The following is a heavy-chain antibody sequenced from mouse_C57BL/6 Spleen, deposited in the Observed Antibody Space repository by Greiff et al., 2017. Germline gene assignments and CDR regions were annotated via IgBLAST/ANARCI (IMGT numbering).Heavy chain of an antibody. J-gene: IGHJ3*01. V-gene: IGHV1-26*01. Sequence: EVQLQQSGPELVKPGASVKISCKASGYTFTDYYMNWVKQSHGKSLEWIGDINPNNGGTSYNQKFKGKATLTVDKSSSPAYMELRSLTSEDSAVYYCARDYGSSPFAYWGQGTLVTVSA. CDR3: ARDYGSSPFAY. CDR1: GYTFTDYY. D-gene: IGHD1-1*01. CDR2: INPNNGGT.